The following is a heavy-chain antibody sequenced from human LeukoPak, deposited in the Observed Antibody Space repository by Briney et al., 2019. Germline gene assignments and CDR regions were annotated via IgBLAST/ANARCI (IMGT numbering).Heavy chain of an antibody. CDR3: ARAVSRYSNFAYYYYYIDV. J-gene: IGHJ6*03. V-gene: IGHV4-61*02. CDR2: IYTSGST. D-gene: IGHD4-11*01. CDR1: GGSISSGGYY. Sequence: SQTLSLTCTVSGGSISSGGYYWSWIRQPAGKGLEWIGRIYTSGSTNHNPSLKSRVTISVDTSKNQFSLKLSSVTAADTAVYYCARAVSRYSNFAYYYYYIDVWGKGTTVTVSS.